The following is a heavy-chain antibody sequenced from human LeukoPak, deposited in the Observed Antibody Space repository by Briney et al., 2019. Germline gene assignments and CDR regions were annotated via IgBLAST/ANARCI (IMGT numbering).Heavy chain of an antibody. CDR3: ARTAYDSSGYYYGQKSHNWFDP. V-gene: IGHV4-34*01. D-gene: IGHD3-22*01. J-gene: IGHJ5*02. CDR2: INHSGST. CDR1: GFTFNSYA. Sequence: GSLRLSCAASGFTFNSYAMHWVRQAPGKGLEWIGEINHSGSTNYNPSLKSRVTISVDTSKNQFSLKLSSVTAADTAVYYCARTAYDSSGYYYGQKSHNWFDPWGQGTLVTVSS.